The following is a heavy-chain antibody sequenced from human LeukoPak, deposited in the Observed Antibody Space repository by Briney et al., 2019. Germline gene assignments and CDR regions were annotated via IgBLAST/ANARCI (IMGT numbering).Heavy chain of an antibody. CDR1: GFTFSSYA. J-gene: IGHJ6*03. V-gene: IGHV3-23*01. CDR3: AKDGTAIYYYYMDV. D-gene: IGHD5-18*01. Sequence: GGSLRLSCAASGFTFSSYAMSWVRQAPGKGLEWVSAISGSGGSTYYADSVKGRFTISRDNSKNTLYLQMNSLRAEDTAVYYCAKDGTAIYYYYMDVWGKGTTVTISS. CDR2: ISGSGGST.